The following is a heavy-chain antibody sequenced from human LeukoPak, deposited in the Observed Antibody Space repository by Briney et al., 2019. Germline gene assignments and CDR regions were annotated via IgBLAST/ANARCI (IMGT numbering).Heavy chain of an antibody. D-gene: IGHD6-19*01. J-gene: IGHJ6*02. Sequence: SLRLSRAPSGFSFSSYWMSWVRHAPGDRLNWLDNIQPDGSENDYVDSVKGRFTISRDNAKNSLYLQLHSLRAEDTAVYYCTRDEGWYGRGLDVWGQGTSVTVSS. CDR2: IQPDGSEN. V-gene: IGHV3-7*04. CDR1: GFSFSSYW. CDR3: TRDEGWYGRGLDV.